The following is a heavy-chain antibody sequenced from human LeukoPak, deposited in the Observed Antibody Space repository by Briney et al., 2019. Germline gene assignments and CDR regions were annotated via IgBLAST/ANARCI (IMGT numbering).Heavy chain of an antibody. J-gene: IGHJ4*02. Sequence: PSETLSLTCTVSGGSISSSSYYWGWIRQPPGEGLEWIGSIYYSGSTYYNPSLKSRVTISVDTSKNQFSLKLSSVTAADTAVYYCATSAKQWLGVGYDYWGQGTLVTVSS. V-gene: IGHV4-39*01. CDR2: IYYSGST. CDR1: GGSISSSSYY. CDR3: ATSAKQWLGVGYDY. D-gene: IGHD6-19*01.